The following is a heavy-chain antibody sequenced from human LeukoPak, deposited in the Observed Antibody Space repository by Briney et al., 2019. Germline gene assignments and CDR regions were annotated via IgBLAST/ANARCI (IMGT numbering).Heavy chain of an antibody. J-gene: IGHJ4*02. Sequence: GGSLRLSCAASGFTFSDYYMSWIRQAPGKGLEWVSYISSSGSTIYYADSVKGRFTISRDNAKNSLYLQMNSLRAEDTAVYYCARDSVNDFWSGYYKYYFDYWGQGTLVTVSS. CDR3: ARDSVNDFWSGYYKYYFDY. CDR1: GFTFSDYY. CDR2: ISSSGSTI. V-gene: IGHV3-11*04. D-gene: IGHD3-3*01.